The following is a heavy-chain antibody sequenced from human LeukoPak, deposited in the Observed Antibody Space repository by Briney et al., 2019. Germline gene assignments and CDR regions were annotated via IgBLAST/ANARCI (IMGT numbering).Heavy chain of an antibody. CDR3: AKGPGFRLDY. D-gene: IGHD3-9*01. CDR2: ISGSGGST. CDR1: GFTFSSYA. V-gene: IGHV3-23*01. Sequence: PGGSLRLSCAASGFTFSSYAMSWVRQAPGKGLEWVSAISGSGGSTYYADSVKGRSTISRDNSKNTLHLQMNSLRAEDTAVYYCAKGPGFRLDYWGQGTLVTVSS. J-gene: IGHJ4*02.